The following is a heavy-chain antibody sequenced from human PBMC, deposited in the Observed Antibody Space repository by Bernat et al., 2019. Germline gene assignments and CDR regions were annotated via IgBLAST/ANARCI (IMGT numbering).Heavy chain of an antibody. V-gene: IGHV4-59*08. D-gene: IGHD5-18*01. CDR2: LYYSGST. J-gene: IGHJ4*02. CDR3: ARHVGGYSYGSGIDY. CDR1: GGSISSYY. Sequence: QVQLQESGPGLVKPSETLSLTCTVSGGSISSYYWSWIRQPPGKGLEWIGYLYYSGSTNYNPSLKSRVTISVDTSKNQFYLKLSSVTAADTAVYYCARHVGGYSYGSGIDYWGQGTLVTVSS.